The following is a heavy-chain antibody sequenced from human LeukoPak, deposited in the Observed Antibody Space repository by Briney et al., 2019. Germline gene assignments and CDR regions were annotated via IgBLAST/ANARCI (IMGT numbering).Heavy chain of an antibody. CDR1: GASMNNNY. J-gene: IGHJ6*03. V-gene: IGHV4-59*01. CDR2: VYYRGFS. CDR3: ARDKRDYDILTGYYYYYYMDV. D-gene: IGHD3-9*01. Sequence: SETLSLTCTVSGASMNNNYWSWIRQPPGKGLEWIGYVYYRGFSTYNPSLKSRVTISVDTSKSQFSLKLTSVTAADTAVYYCARDKRDYDILTGYYYYYYMDVWGKGTTVTISS.